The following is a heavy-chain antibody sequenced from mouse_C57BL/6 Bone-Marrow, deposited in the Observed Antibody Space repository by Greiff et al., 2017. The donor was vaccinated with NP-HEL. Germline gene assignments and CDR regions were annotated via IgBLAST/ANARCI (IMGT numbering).Heavy chain of an antibody. CDR3: ARWYYGSSYSDY. CDR1: GYTFTSYG. Sequence: QVQLKESGAELARPGASVKLSCKASGYTFTSYGISWVKQRTGQGLEWIGEIYPRSGNTYYNEKFKGKATLTADKSSSTAYMELRRLTSEDSAVYFCARWYYGSSYSDYWGQGTTLTVSS. V-gene: IGHV1-81*01. J-gene: IGHJ2*01. D-gene: IGHD1-1*01. CDR2: IYPRSGNT.